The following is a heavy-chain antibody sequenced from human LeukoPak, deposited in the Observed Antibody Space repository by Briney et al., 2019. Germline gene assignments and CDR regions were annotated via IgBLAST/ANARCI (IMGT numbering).Heavy chain of an antibody. V-gene: IGHV4-39*07. CDR3: ARVKATAGDN. CDR2: VDSSGNT. J-gene: IGHJ4*02. Sequence: PSETLSLTCSVSGGSISSSLYFWGWLRQPPGKGLEWIGTVDSSGNTHYNPSLKSRVTLSIDTSNNQFSLKLSSVTAADTAVYYCARVKATAGDNWGQGTLVTVSS. CDR1: GGSISSSLYF. D-gene: IGHD6-13*01.